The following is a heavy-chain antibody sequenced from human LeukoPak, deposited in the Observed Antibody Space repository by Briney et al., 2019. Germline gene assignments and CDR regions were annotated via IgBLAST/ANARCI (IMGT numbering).Heavy chain of an antibody. CDR3: ARHPVTTNYFDY. V-gene: IGHV4-61*02. CDR2: IYTSGST. Sequence: SETLSLTCTVSGGSISSGSYYWSWIRQPAGKGLEWIGRIYTSGSTNYNPSLKSRVTISVDTSKNQFSLKLSSVTAADTAVYYCARHPVTTNYFDYWGQGTLVTVSS. D-gene: IGHD4-17*01. J-gene: IGHJ4*02. CDR1: GGSISSGSYY.